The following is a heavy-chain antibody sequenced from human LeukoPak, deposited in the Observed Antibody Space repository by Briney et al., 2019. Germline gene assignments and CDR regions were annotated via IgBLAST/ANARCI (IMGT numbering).Heavy chain of an antibody. CDR3: ARRVAGWSSGRGEHFDY. Sequence: PSETLSLTCTVSGVSISSGGYYWSWIRQHPGKGLEWIGYIYYSGSTYYSPSLKSRVTISVDTSKNQFSLKLSSVTAADTAVYYCARRVAGWSSGRGEHFDYWGQGTLVTVSS. CDR1: GVSISSGGYY. CDR2: IYYSGST. D-gene: IGHD6-19*01. J-gene: IGHJ4*02. V-gene: IGHV4-31*03.